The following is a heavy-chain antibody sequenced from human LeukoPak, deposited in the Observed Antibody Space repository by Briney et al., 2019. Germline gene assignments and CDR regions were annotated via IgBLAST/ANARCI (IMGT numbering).Heavy chain of an antibody. Sequence: GGSLRLSCAASGFTFSSYSMNWVRQAPAKGLEWVSSISSSSSYIYYADSVKGRFTISRDNAKNSLYLQMNSLRAEDTAVYYCARNRLSGWYEVDYWGQGTLVTVSS. V-gene: IGHV3-21*01. CDR1: GFTFSSYS. D-gene: IGHD6-19*01. CDR3: ARNRLSGWYEVDY. J-gene: IGHJ4*02. CDR2: ISSSSSYI.